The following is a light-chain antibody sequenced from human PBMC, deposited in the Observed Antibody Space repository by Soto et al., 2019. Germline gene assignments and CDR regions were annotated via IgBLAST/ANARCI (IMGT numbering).Light chain of an antibody. CDR3: QQYNNWPRT. CDR1: QSVSSNY. Sequence: EIVLTQSPGTLSLSPGERATLSCSASQSVSSNYLAWYQQKPGQAPRLLIYAASSRATGIPDRFSGSGSGTEFTLTIISLQSEDFAVYYCQQYNNWPRTFGQGTKVDIK. CDR2: AAS. V-gene: IGKV3-20*01. J-gene: IGKJ1*01.